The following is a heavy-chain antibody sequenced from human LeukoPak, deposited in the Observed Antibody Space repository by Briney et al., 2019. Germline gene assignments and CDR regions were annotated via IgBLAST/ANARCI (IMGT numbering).Heavy chain of an antibody. CDR1: GFTFSSYS. CDR2: ISSSSSTI. V-gene: IGHV3-48*01. Sequence: GGSLRLSCAASGFTFSSYSMNWVRQAPGKGLEWVSYISSSSSTIYYADSVKGRFTISRDNAKNSLYLQMNSLRAEDTAVYYCARDGPDYCSSTSCYRLYYSDYWGQGTLVTVSS. D-gene: IGHD2-2*02. CDR3: ARDGPDYCSSTSCYRLYYSDY. J-gene: IGHJ4*02.